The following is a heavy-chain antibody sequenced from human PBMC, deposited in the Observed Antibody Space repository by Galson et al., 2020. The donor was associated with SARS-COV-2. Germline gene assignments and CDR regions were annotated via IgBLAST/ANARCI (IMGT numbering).Heavy chain of an antibody. D-gene: IGHD3-10*01. CDR2: INPQSGAT. CDR1: AYTLTGNF. J-gene: IGHJ6*02. V-gene: IGHV1-2*04. Sequence: ASVKVSCKASAYTLTGNFLHWVRQAPGQGLEWMGRINPQSGATNYAQKFRGFFSMTRDTSITTVYMELSSLKSDDTAVYYCVVDALGTYTGMDVWGQGTTVTVSS. CDR3: VVDALGTYTGMDV.